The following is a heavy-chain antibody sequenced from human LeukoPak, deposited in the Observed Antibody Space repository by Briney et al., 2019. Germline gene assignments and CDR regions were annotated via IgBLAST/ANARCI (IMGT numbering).Heavy chain of an antibody. D-gene: IGHD2/OR15-2a*01. CDR1: GFSFSSYW. J-gene: IGHJ4*02. CDR2: INNDGTGT. Sequence: PGGSLRLSCATSGFSFSSYWMHWVRQVPGKGLVWVAQINNDGTGTKYADSVKGRFTISRDNAKNMLYIQMDSLRAEDTAVYYCARDLYGIGYWGQGSPVTVSS. V-gene: IGHV3-74*01. CDR3: ARDLYGIGY.